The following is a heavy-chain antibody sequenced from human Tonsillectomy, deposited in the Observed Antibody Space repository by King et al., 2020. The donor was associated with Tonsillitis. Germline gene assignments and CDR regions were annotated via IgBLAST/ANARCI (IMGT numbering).Heavy chain of an antibody. V-gene: IGHV3-48*03. CDR3: ARPMFYDYVWGSYRYDAFDI. CDR2: ISSSGSSI. J-gene: IGHJ3*02. D-gene: IGHD3-16*02. Sequence: QLVQSGGGLVQPGGSLRLSCAASGFTFSSYEMNWVRQAPGKGLEWVSYISSSGSSIYYADSVKGRFTISRDNAKNSLYLQMNSLRAEDTAVYYCARPMFYDYVWGSYRYDAFDIWGQGTMVTVSS. CDR1: GFTFSSYE.